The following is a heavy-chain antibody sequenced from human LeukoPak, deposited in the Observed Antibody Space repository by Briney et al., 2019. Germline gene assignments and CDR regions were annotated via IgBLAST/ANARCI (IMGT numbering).Heavy chain of an antibody. CDR3: AKDRAYYHLWDGYYRNWFDP. CDR1: GFTFDNFA. Sequence: GGSLRLSCAASGFTFDNFAMTWVRQAPGKGLEWVSGISGSGGSTYYIDSVKGRFIISRDNSKNTLYLQMNSVSDEDTAVYYCAKDRAYYHLWDGYYRNWFDPWGQGTLVIVSS. V-gene: IGHV3-23*01. D-gene: IGHD3-3*02. CDR2: ISGSGGST. J-gene: IGHJ5*02.